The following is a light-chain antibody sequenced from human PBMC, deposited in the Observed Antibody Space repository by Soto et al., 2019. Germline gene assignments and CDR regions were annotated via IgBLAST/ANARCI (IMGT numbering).Light chain of an antibody. J-gene: IGKJ4*01. V-gene: IGKV3-15*01. CDR1: QSVGRS. CDR2: GTS. CDR3: QQYDNWPSAT. Sequence: IVMTQSPATLSVSPGERATLSCRASQSVGRSLAWYQQKPGQAPRLLIYGTSARATGIPATFSGSGSGTEFTLTISSLQSEDFAIYYCQQYDNWPSATFGGGTKVDIK.